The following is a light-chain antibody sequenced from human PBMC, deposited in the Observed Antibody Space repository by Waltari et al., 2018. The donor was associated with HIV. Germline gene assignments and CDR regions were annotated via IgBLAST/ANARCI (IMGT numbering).Light chain of an antibody. CDR2: GAS. V-gene: IGKV1D-16*01. Sequence: DIQITQPPPSLSASVGQRVTITCRASQTVRSSLAWYQQRPGKAPKSLVYGASKLQTEVPSRFSAGGSGTNFSLTISSLKPEDFATYICQQYYTFPRTFGRGTRVDMK. J-gene: IGKJ1*01. CDR1: QTVRSS. CDR3: QQYYTFPRT.